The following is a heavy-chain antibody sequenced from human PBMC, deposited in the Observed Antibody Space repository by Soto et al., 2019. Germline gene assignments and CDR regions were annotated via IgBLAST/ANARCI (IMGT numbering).Heavy chain of an antibody. CDR1: GDSVSNYY. Sequence: SETLSLTCAVSGDSVSNYYWSWIRQPPGKGLEWVGYIYRSGSTNYNPSLKSRVTISVDTSKNQFSLKLSSVTAADTAVYYCARDPYGDYGFDYWGQGTLVTVSS. CDR3: ARDPYGDYGFDY. CDR2: IYRSGST. J-gene: IGHJ4*02. V-gene: IGHV4-59*02. D-gene: IGHD4-17*01.